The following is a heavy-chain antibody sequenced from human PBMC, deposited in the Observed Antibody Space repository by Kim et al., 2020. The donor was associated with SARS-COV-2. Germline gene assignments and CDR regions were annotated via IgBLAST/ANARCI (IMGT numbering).Heavy chain of an antibody. J-gene: IGHJ4*02. V-gene: IGHV4-39*01. D-gene: IGHD2-15*01. Sequence: SETLSLTCTVSGGSISSSSYYWGWIRQPPGKGLEWIGSIYYSGSTYYNPSLKSRVTISVDTSKNQFSLKLSSVTAADTAVYYCARHDGGYCSGGSCPEPFDYWGQGTLVTVSS. CDR3: ARHDGGYCSGGSCPEPFDY. CDR2: IYYSGST. CDR1: GGSISSSSYY.